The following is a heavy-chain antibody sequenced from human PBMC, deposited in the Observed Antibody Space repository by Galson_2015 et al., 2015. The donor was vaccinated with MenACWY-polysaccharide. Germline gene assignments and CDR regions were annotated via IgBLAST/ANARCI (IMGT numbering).Heavy chain of an antibody. CDR2: IHSRGST. D-gene: IGHD5-12*01. Sequence: TLSLTCSVSGGSISTGSSYWTWIRQPAGKGLEWIGRIHSRGSTDYSPSLKSRVTISTDTSRNQLSLKLSSVTAADTAVYYCARSLGYSDSAFDNGRDVDRRFDPWGQGTLVTVSS. CDR3: ARSLGYSDSAFDNGRDVDRRFDP. V-gene: IGHV4-61*02. J-gene: IGHJ5*02. CDR1: GGSISTGSSY.